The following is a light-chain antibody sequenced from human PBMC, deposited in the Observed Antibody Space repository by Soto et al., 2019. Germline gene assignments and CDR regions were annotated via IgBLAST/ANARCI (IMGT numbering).Light chain of an antibody. V-gene: IGLV2-14*01. CDR3: SSYTSSSTLYV. J-gene: IGLJ1*01. CDR2: DVS. Sequence: QSVLTQPASVSGSPGPSITISCTGTSSDVGGYNYVSWYQQHPGKAPKLMIFDVSNRPSGVSNRFSGSKSGNTASLTISGLHAEDEADYYCSSYTSSSTLYVFGTGTKLTVL. CDR1: SSDVGGYNY.